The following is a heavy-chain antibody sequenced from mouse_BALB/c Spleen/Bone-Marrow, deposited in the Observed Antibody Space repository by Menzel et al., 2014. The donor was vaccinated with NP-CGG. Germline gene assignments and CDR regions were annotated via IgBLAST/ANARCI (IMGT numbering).Heavy chain of an antibody. Sequence: EVQRVESGGGLVKPGGSLKLSCAASGFTFSSYSMSWVRQTPEKRLEWVATISSGGHDTYYPDSVKGRFTISRDNAKNTLYQQMSSLKSEDTAVYYCSKDGGYDYSYYFDYWGQGTTLTVSS. CDR1: GFTFSSYS. CDR2: ISSGGHDT. CDR3: SKDGGYDYSYYFDY. V-gene: IGHV5-6-4*01. J-gene: IGHJ2*01. D-gene: IGHD2-4*01.